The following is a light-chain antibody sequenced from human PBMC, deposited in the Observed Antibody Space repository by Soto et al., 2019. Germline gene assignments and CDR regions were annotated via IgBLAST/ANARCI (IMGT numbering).Light chain of an antibody. CDR2: SNN. CDR1: SSNIGSNT. V-gene: IGLV1-44*01. Sequence: QSVLTQPPSASGTPGHTVTISCSGSSSNIGSNTVNWYQQLPGTAPKLLIYSNNQRPSGVPDRFSGSKSGTSASLAISGLQSEDESDYYCAAWDDSLNGPYVVFGGGTKLTVL. J-gene: IGLJ2*01. CDR3: AAWDDSLNGPYVV.